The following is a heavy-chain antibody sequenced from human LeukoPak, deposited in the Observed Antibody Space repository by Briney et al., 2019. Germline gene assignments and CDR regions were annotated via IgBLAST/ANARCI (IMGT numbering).Heavy chain of an antibody. D-gene: IGHD6-13*01. CDR2: IIPIFGTA. CDR1: GGTFSSYA. Sequence: SVKVSCKASGGTFSSYAISWVRQAPGQGLEWMGGIIPIFGTANYAQKFQGRVTITADESTSTAYMELSSLRSEDAAVYYCARAPRNSSTMLDYWGQGTLVTVSS. CDR3: ARAPRNSSTMLDY. J-gene: IGHJ4*02. V-gene: IGHV1-69*13.